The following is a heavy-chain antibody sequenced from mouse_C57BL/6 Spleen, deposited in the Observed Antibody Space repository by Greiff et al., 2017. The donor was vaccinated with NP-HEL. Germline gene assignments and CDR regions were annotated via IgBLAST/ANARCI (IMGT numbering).Heavy chain of an antibody. CDR3: TRDGATGPWFAY. D-gene: IGHD3-1*01. CDR1: GFTFSSYA. CDR2: ISSGGDYI. Sequence: EVQRVESGEGLVKPGGSLKLSCAASGFTFSSYAMSWVRQTPEKRLEWVAYISSGGDYIYYADTVKGRFTISRDNARNTLYLQMSSLKSEDTAMYYCTRDGATGPWFAYWGQGTLVTVSA. V-gene: IGHV5-9-1*02. J-gene: IGHJ3*01.